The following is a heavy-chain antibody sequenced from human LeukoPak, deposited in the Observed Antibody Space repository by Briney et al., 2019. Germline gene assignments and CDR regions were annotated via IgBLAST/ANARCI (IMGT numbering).Heavy chain of an antibody. J-gene: IGHJ6*03. CDR1: GFTFSSYA. V-gene: IGHV3-23*01. D-gene: IGHD6-13*01. CDR2: ISGSGTNT. Sequence: PGGSLRLSCAASGFTFSSYAMSWVRQAPGKRLEWVSAISGSGTNTFYADSVKGRFTISRDNSKNTLWLQMNSLRAEDTAVYYCAKGLAAAGTRGYYYYMDVWGKGTTVTVSS. CDR3: AKGLAAAGTRGYYYYMDV.